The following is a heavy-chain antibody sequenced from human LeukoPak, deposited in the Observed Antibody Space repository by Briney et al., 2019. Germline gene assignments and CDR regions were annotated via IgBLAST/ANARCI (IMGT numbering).Heavy chain of an antibody. Sequence: SETLSLTCAVYGGSFSGYYWSWIRQPPGKGLEWIGEINHSGSTNYNPSHKSRVTISVDTSKNQFSLKLSSVTAADTAVYYCAPFPHSSSNYYYFDYWGQGTLVTVSS. J-gene: IGHJ4*02. CDR2: INHSGST. D-gene: IGHD4-11*01. CDR1: GGSFSGYY. V-gene: IGHV4-34*01. CDR3: APFPHSSSNYYYFDY.